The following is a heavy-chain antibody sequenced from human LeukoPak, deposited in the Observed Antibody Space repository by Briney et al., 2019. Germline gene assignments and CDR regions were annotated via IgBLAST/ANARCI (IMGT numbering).Heavy chain of an antibody. CDR1: GGTFSSYA. CDR3: ARDTLERRSWFDP. D-gene: IGHD1-1*01. J-gene: IGHJ5*02. V-gene: IGHV1-69*06. Sequence: SVKVSCKASGGTFSSYAISWVRQAPGQGLEWMGGIIPIFGTANYAQKFQGRVTITADKSTSTAYMELSSLRSEDTAVYYCARDTLERRSWFDPWGQGTLVTVSS. CDR2: IIPIFGTA.